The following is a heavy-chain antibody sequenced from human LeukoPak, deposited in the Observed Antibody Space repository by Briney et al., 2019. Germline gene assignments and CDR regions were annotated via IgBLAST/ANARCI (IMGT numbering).Heavy chain of an antibody. CDR2: ISNSGST. J-gene: IGHJ5*02. CDR1: GGSLNRGTFF. CDR3: AGHYGP. D-gene: IGHD3-16*01. V-gene: IGHV4-61*01. Sequence: SETLSLTCAVSGGSLNRGTFFWTWIRRPPGKGLEWIGYISNSGSTNYNPSLKSRVTISSDTSKTQFSLRLTSVTAADTAVYYCAGHYGPWGQGTLVTVPS.